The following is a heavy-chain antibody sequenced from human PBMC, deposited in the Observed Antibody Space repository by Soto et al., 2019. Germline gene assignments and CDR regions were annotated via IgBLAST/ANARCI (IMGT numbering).Heavy chain of an antibody. CDR1: GGSISSYY. V-gene: IGHV4-59*12. J-gene: IGHJ4*02. Sequence: SETLSLTCTVSGGSISSYYWSWIRQPPGKGLEWIGYIYFSGGTNYNPSLKSRVTISVDTSKNQFSLKLSSVTASDTAVYYCARESRSWYGSIWDYWGQGTLVTVSS. CDR3: ARESRSWYGSIWDY. CDR2: IYFSGGT. D-gene: IGHD6-13*01.